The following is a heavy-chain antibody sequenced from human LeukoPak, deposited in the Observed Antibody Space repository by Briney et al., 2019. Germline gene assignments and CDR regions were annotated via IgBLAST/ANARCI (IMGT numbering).Heavy chain of an antibody. CDR2: IYYTGST. Sequence: PSETLSLTCTVSGDSMSSNSYFWGWIRQPPGKGLEWIGSIYYTGSTYYNPSLKSRVTISVDTSKNRFSLKLSSVTAADTAVYYCARLDYYYYMDVWGKGTTVTISS. CDR1: GDSMSSNSYF. V-gene: IGHV4-39*01. CDR3: ARLDYYYYMDV. J-gene: IGHJ6*03.